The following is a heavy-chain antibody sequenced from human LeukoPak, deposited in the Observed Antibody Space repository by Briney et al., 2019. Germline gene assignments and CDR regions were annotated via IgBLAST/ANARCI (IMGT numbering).Heavy chain of an antibody. D-gene: IGHD3-16*01. J-gene: IGHJ4*02. Sequence: SETLSLTCAVYGGSFSGYYWSWIRQPPGKGLEWIGEINHSGSTNYNPSLKSRVTISVDTSKNQFSLKLSSVTAADTAVYYCARAGITFGGVPFDYWGQGTLVTVSS. CDR2: INHSGST. CDR3: ARAGITFGGVPFDY. V-gene: IGHV4-34*01. CDR1: GGSFSGYY.